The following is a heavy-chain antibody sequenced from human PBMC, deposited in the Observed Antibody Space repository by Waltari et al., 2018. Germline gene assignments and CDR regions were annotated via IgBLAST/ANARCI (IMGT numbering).Heavy chain of an antibody. J-gene: IGHJ4*02. CDR3: VRGYPDIVATISDY. CDR1: RSSIRNTNSY. D-gene: IGHD5-12*01. CDR2: FYKSGTT. V-gene: IGHV4-39*07. Sequence: QLQLQESGPGLVKPSETLSLTCPVSRSSIRNTNSYWGWVRQPPGKGLEWIGSFYKSGTTYYNPSLKSRVTISVDTSNNQFSLKLNSVTAADTAVYYCVRGYPDIVATISDYWGQGTLVIVSS.